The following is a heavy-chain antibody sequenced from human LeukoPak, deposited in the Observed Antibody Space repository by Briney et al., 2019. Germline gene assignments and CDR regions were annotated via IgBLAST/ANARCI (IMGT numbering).Heavy chain of an antibody. J-gene: IGHJ3*02. CDR3: AREDLTDDAFDI. V-gene: IGHV3-30-3*01. Sequence: PGGSLRLSCAASGFTFSSYAMHWVRQAPGKGLEWVAVISYDGSNKYYADSVKGRFTISRDNSKNTLYLQMNSLRAEDTAVYYCAREDLTDDAFDIWGQGTMVTVSS. D-gene: IGHD4/OR15-4a*01. CDR1: GFTFSSYA. CDR2: ISYDGSNK.